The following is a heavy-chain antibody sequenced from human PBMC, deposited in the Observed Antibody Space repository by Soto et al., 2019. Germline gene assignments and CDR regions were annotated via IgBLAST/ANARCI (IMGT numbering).Heavy chain of an antibody. V-gene: IGHV1-69*01. Sequence: QVQLVQSGAEVKKPGSSVKVSCKASGGTFSSYAISWVRQSPGQVLEWMGGIIPIFGTANYAQKFQGRVTMTADESTSTAYMELGSLRAEDTAVYYCARRAGSSGYYHYFDYWGKGTLVTVSS. CDR2: IIPIFGTA. J-gene: IGHJ4*02. CDR3: ARRAGSSGYYHYFDY. D-gene: IGHD3-22*01. CDR1: GGTFSSYA.